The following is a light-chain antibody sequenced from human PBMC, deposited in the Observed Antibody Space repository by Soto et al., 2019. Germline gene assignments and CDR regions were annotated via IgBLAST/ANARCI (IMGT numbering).Light chain of an antibody. J-gene: IGKJ4*01. Sequence: EIVLTQSPGILSLSPGERASLSCRASQSVSSNYLAWYQQKPGQAPRLLIYGASSRATGIPDRFSGSGSRTDFTLTVSRLEPEDFAVYYCQQYGSSPLTFGGGTRVQIK. CDR1: QSVSSNY. CDR2: GAS. CDR3: QQYGSSPLT. V-gene: IGKV3-20*01.